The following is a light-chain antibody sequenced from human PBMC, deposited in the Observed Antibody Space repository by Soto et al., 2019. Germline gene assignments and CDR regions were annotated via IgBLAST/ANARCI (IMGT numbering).Light chain of an antibody. V-gene: IGKV3-11*01. CDR3: QKRSNWPVT. Sequence: EIVLTQSPGTLSLSPGERATLSCRASQSVSSYLAWYQQKPGQAPRLLIYDASTRATGISARFSGSGSGTDFTLTISSLEPEDFAVYYCQKRSNWPVTFGQGTKVEVK. CDR1: QSVSSY. J-gene: IGKJ1*01. CDR2: DAS.